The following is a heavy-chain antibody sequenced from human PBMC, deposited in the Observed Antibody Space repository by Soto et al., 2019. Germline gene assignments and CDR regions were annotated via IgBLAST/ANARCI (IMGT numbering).Heavy chain of an antibody. CDR2: IIPLTETP. Sequence: QVQVVQSGAEVKKPGSSVKVSCKASGGTFSNYAISWVRQAPGHGLEWVGGIIPLTETPVYAQTVQGRLTITADEITSAAYMELSSLRSDDTAVYYCAIGTRKRWTCDFWGQGTLVTVSS. CDR1: GGTFSNYA. V-gene: IGHV1-69*01. J-gene: IGHJ4*02. CDR3: AIGTRKRWTCDF. D-gene: IGHD1-1*01.